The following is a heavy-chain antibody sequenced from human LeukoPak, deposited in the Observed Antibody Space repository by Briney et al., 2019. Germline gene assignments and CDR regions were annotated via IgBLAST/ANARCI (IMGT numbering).Heavy chain of an antibody. V-gene: IGHV3-30-3*01. Sequence: GRSLRLSCAASGSTFSSYAMHWVRQAPGKGLEWVAVISYDGSNKYYADSVKGRFTISRDDSKNMLYLQMNSLRAEDTAVYYCAKDRAGGDHRYFDSWGQGTLVTVSS. D-gene: IGHD4-17*01. CDR1: GSTFSSYA. CDR3: AKDRAGGDHRYFDS. CDR2: ISYDGSNK. J-gene: IGHJ4*02.